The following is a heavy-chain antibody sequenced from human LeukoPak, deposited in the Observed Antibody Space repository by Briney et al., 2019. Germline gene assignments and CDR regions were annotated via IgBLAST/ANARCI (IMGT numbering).Heavy chain of an antibody. J-gene: IGHJ4*02. CDR2: INPNSGGT. CDR3: ARISDYGDYRLFDY. V-gene: IGHV1-2*02. CDR1: GYTFTGYY. D-gene: IGHD4-17*01. Sequence: ASVKVSCKASGYTFTGYYMHWVRQAPGQGLEWMGWINPNSGGTNYAQKFQGRVTMTRDTSISTAYMELSRLRSDDTAVYYCARISDYGDYRLFDYWAREPWSPSPQ.